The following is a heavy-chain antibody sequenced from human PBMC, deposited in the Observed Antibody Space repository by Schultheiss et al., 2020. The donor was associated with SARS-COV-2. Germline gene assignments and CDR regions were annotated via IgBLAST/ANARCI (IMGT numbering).Heavy chain of an antibody. D-gene: IGHD2-2*01. V-gene: IGHV4-39*07. Sequence: SETLSLTCTVSGGSISSSSYYWGWIRQPPGKGLAWIGSIYYSGSTYYNPSLKSRVTISVDTSKNQFSLKLSSVTAAVTAVYYCEKDWAYGTSWYGCSDYWGQGTLVTVSS. J-gene: IGHJ4*02. CDR3: EKDWAYGTSWYGCSDY. CDR1: GGSISSSSYY. CDR2: IYYSGST.